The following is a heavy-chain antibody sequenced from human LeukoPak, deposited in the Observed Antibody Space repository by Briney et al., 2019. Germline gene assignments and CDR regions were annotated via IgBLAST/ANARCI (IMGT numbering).Heavy chain of an antibody. CDR3: ARTVSSAGWSDDAFDI. Sequence: GGSLRLSCAASGFTFDDYGMSWARQAPGKGLEWVSGINWDGGSTGYADSVKGRFTISRDNAKNFLYLQMNSLRAEDTALYYCARTVSSAGWSDDAFDIWGQGTMVAVSS. D-gene: IGHD6-19*01. CDR1: GFTFDDYG. CDR2: INWDGGST. V-gene: IGHV3-20*04. J-gene: IGHJ3*02.